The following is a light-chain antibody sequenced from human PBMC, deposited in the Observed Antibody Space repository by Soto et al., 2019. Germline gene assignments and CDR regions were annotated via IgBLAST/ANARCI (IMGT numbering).Light chain of an antibody. V-gene: IGKV3-11*01. J-gene: IGKJ5*01. CDR3: QQRSNWPPIT. Sequence: EILLTQSPYTMYLARGERSILACSAIQSLSSSYFAWYQHKPGQAPRLLIYDTSNRATGVPARFSGSGSGTDFTLTISSLEPEDFAVYYCQQRSNWPPITFGQGTRLEIK. CDR1: QSLSSSY. CDR2: DTS.